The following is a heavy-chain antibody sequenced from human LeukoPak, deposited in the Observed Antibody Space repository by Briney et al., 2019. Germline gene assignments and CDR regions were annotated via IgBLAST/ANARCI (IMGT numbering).Heavy chain of an antibody. CDR2: IDPRDGST. J-gene: IGHJ4*02. CDR1: GYTFTRYN. D-gene: IGHD1-1*01. Sequence: ASVKVSCKASGYTFTRYNIHLVRQAPGQGLEWMGIIDPRDGSTTYAQKFQGRVTMTRDTSTTTVFMELSSLKSEDTAMYNCVLFYAGRPNYWGQGTLVTVSS. CDR3: VLFYAGRPNY. V-gene: IGHV1-46*01.